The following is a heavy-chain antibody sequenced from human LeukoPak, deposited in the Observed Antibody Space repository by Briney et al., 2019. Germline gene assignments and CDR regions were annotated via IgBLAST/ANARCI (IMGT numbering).Heavy chain of an antibody. D-gene: IGHD6-19*01. V-gene: IGHV3-30*04. Sequence: GTSLRLSCAASRFIFSDYAMHWVRQAPGKGLEWVAVISFDGSNIEYADSVQGRFTISRDNSKNTLYLQMYSLRPDDTAVYYCARDKQWLKCFDYWGQGTLVTVSS. J-gene: IGHJ4*02. CDR3: ARDKQWLKCFDY. CDR2: ISFDGSNI. CDR1: RFIFSDYA.